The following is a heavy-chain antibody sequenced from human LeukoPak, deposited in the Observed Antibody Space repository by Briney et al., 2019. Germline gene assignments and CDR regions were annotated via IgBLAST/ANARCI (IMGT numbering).Heavy chain of an antibody. D-gene: IGHD2-15*01. V-gene: IGHV4-34*01. CDR2: INHSGST. J-gene: IGHJ4*02. CDR3: AVVVAAIGLVY. Sequence: PSETLSLTRAVYGGSFSGYYWSWIRQPPGKGLEWIGEINHSGSTNYNPSLKSRVTISVDTSKNQFSLKLSSVTAADTAVYYCAVVVAAIGLVYWGQGTLVTVSS. CDR1: GGSFSGYY.